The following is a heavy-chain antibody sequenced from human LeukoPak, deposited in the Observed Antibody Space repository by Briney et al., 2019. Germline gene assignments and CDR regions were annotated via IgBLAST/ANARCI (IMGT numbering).Heavy chain of an antibody. D-gene: IGHD6-19*01. Sequence: RGSLRLSCAASGFTFSDYYMSWIRQAPGKGLEWISYIRSSGSTIYYADSVKGRFTISRDNARNSLYLQMNSLRAEDTAIYYCARGNSAWYHFDYWGQGTLVTVSS. V-gene: IGHV3-11*04. CDR3: ARGNSAWYHFDY. CDR2: IRSSGSTI. CDR1: GFTFSDYY. J-gene: IGHJ4*02.